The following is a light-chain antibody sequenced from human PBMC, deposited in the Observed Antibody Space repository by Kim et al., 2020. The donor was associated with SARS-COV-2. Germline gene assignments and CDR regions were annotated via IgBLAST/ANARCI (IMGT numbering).Light chain of an antibody. CDR3: QQFHTYPLT. CDR2: FAS. J-gene: IGKJ4*01. V-gene: IGKV1-13*02. Sequence: AFIGVGVTFTCRASQDINSALAWYQQKLGKAPKLLIYFASTLESGVPSRFSGSGSGTDFTLTISSLQPEEFATYYCQQFHTYPLTFGGGTKVDIK. CDR1: QDINSA.